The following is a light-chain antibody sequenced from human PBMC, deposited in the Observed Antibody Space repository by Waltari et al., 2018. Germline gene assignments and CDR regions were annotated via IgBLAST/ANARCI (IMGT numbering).Light chain of an antibody. CDR1: QGISTW. J-gene: IGKJ1*01. V-gene: IGKV1-12*01. CDR3: QQADGFPWT. Sequence: DIQMTQSPSSVSASVGDRVTIPCRASQGISTWLAWYQQKPGKAPKLLIYAATSLQSGVPSRFSGSGSGTDFTLTINSLQPEDLATYYCQQADGFPWTFGQGTKVEIK. CDR2: AAT.